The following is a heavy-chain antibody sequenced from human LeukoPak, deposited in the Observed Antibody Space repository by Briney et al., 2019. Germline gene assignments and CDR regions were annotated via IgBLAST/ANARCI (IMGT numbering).Heavy chain of an antibody. J-gene: IGHJ4*02. Sequence: SETLSLTCTVSGGSISGYYWSWIRQPPGKGLEWIGDIYSSGTTKYNPSLKSRVTISVDTSKNQFSLKPSSVTAADTAVYYCARRDTAAGYLFLDYRGQGTLVTVSS. CDR1: GGSISGYY. D-gene: IGHD6-13*01. V-gene: IGHV4-59*08. CDR3: ARRDTAAGYLFLDY. CDR2: IYSSGTT.